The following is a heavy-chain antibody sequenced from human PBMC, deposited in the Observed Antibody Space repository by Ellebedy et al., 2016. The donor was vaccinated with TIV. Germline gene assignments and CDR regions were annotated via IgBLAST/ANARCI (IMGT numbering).Heavy chain of an antibody. D-gene: IGHD2-15*01. CDR3: ARGYCNGGTCYSHVDY. J-gene: IGHJ4*02. CDR2: ISRSGIYT. V-gene: IGHV3-11*06. Sequence: PGGSLRLSCAASGFTXLDHYISWIRPPPGKGLEWASYISRSGIYTSYADSVKGRFTISRDNAKNSVYLQMNSLRAEDTAVYYCARGYCNGGTCYSHVDYWGQGTLVTVSS. CDR1: GFTXLDHY.